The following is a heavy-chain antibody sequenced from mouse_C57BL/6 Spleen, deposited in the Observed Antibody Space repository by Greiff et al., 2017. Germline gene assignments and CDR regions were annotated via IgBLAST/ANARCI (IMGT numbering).Heavy chain of an antibody. CDR1: GYTFTSYW. V-gene: IGHV1-50*01. J-gene: IGHJ3*01. CDR2: IDPSDSYT. CDR3: ALYYGYDLWFAY. Sequence: QVQLQQSGAELVKPGASVKLSCKASGYTFTSYWMQWVKQRPGQGLEWIGEIDPSDSYTNYNQKFKGKATLTVDTSSSTAYMQLSSLTSEDSAVYYCALYYGYDLWFAYWGQGTLVTVSA. D-gene: IGHD2-2*01.